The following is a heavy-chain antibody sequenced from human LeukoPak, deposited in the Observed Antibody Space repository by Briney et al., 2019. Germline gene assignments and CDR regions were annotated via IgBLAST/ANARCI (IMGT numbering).Heavy chain of an antibody. CDR3: ARVGVGDWGSVWDH. Sequence: PGGSLRLSCGASDFSFRTYSMIWARQTPGTGLEWISYISSGGGVTHYAESVKGRFSISRDNANNSLFLQMNRLKDEDTAVYYCARVGVGDWGSVWDHWGQGVRVTVSS. V-gene: IGHV3-48*02. J-gene: IGHJ4*02. D-gene: IGHD3-16*01. CDR2: ISSGGGVT. CDR1: DFSFRTYS.